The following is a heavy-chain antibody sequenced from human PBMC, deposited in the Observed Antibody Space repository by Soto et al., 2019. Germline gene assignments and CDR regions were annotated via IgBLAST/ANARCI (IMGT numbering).Heavy chain of an antibody. V-gene: IGHV1-2*04. CDR2: INPNSGDT. J-gene: IGHJ4*02. CDR1: GYTFTGYY. Sequence: ASVKVSCKASGYTFTGYYMHWVRQAPGQGLEWMGWINPNSGDTNYAQKFQGWVTMTRDTSISTAYMELSRLRSDDTAVYYCARVGGHSSGWYYFDYWGQGTLVTVSS. D-gene: IGHD6-19*01. CDR3: ARVGGHSSGWYYFDY.